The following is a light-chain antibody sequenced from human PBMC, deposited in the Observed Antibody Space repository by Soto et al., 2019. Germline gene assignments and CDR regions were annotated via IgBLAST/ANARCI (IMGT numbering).Light chain of an antibody. Sequence: QAVVTQELSLTVSPGGTVTLTCGSTTGDVNRGHWPYWFQQRPGQVPRTLIHDTSNKHSWTPARFSGSLLGGKAALTLSGAQPADEAEYYCLLFYDGVAVFGGGTQLTVL. CDR3: LLFYDGVAV. CDR1: TGDVNRGHW. CDR2: DTS. J-gene: IGLJ7*01. V-gene: IGLV7-46*01.